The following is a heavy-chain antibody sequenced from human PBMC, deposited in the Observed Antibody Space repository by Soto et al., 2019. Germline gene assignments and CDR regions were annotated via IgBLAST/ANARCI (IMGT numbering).Heavy chain of an antibody. Sequence: SETLSLTCTVSGGSISSDYWSWIRLPAGKGLEWIGRFYTSGSTNYNPSLKSRVTMSEDTSKNQFSLKLSSVTAADTAVYYCAREHWELPYYYYGMDVWGQGTTVTSP. CDR1: GGSISSDY. CDR2: FYTSGST. CDR3: AREHWELPYYYYGMDV. J-gene: IGHJ6*02. V-gene: IGHV4-4*07. D-gene: IGHD1-26*01.